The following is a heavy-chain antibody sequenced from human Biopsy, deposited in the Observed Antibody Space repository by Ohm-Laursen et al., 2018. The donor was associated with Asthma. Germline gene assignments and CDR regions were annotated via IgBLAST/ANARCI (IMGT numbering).Heavy chain of an antibody. CDR3: ARASVAASSNWFDP. D-gene: IGHD6-19*01. Sequence: PGTLSLTCDVSGGSISVSNWWSWVRQPPGRGLEWIGQIYHLGNANYNPSLKSRVTMSVDKSKNQFSLKLSSVTAADTAVYYCARASVAASSNWFDPWGQGTLVIVSS. CDR2: IYHLGNA. V-gene: IGHV4-4*03. CDR1: GGSISVSNW. J-gene: IGHJ5*02.